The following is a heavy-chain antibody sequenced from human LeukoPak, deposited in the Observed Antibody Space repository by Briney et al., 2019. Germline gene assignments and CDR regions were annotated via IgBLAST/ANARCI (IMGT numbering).Heavy chain of an antibody. CDR3: ARGDVSEFDY. D-gene: IGHD3-16*01. J-gene: IGHJ4*02. V-gene: IGHV3-30*02. Sequence: GGSLRLSCAASGFTFSSYGMHWVRQAPGKGLDWVAFIHHDGSNKYYADSVRGRFTISRDNSKNTLYLQMNSLRAEDTAVYYCARGDVSEFDYWGQGTLVTVSS. CDR2: IHHDGSNK. CDR1: GFTFSSYG.